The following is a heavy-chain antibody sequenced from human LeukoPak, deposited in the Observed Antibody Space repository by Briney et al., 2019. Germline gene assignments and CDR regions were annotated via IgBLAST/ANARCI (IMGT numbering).Heavy chain of an antibody. D-gene: IGHD3-22*01. Sequence: SETLSLTCTVSGGSISSYYWSWIRQPPGKGLEWIGYIYYSGSTNYNPYLKSRVTISVDTSKNQFSLKLSSVTAADTAVYYCARAWRYYDSSGYYYAYYFDYWGQGTLVTVSS. J-gene: IGHJ4*02. CDR3: ARAWRYYDSSGYYYAYYFDY. V-gene: IGHV4-59*01. CDR2: IYYSGST. CDR1: GGSISSYY.